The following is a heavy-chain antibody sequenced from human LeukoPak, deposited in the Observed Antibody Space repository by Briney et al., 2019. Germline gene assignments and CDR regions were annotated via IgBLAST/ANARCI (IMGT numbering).Heavy chain of an antibody. CDR1: GFTFSDYY. J-gene: IGHJ6*02. CDR3: ARASVTIFGYYGMDV. V-gene: IGHV3-11*01. D-gene: IGHD3-3*01. CDR2: ISSSGSTI. Sequence: GGSLRLSCAASGFTFSDYYMSWIREAPGEGLEWGSYISSSGSTIYYADSVKGRFTISRDNAKNSLYLQMNSLRAEDTAVYYCARASVTIFGYYGMDVWGQGTTVTVSS.